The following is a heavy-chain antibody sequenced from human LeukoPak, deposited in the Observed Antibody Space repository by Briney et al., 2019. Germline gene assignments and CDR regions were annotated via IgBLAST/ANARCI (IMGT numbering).Heavy chain of an antibody. CDR3: ARGRVGGDAFDI. V-gene: IGHV4-39*07. Sequence: SETLSLTCTVSGGSISSSGYYWGWIRQPPGKGLEWIGEINHSGSTNYNPSLKSRVTISVDTSKNQFSLKLSSVTAADTAVYYCARGRVGGDAFDIWGQGTMVTVSS. J-gene: IGHJ3*02. CDR2: INHSGST. D-gene: IGHD1-26*01. CDR1: GGSISSSGYY.